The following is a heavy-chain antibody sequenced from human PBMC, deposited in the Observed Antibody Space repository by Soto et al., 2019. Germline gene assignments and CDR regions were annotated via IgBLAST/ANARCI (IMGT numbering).Heavy chain of an antibody. CDR1: GFTVSSNY. CDR3: ASVFGVVTDNWFDP. D-gene: IGHD3-3*01. V-gene: IGHV3-53*01. CDR2: IYSGGST. J-gene: IGHJ5*02. Sequence: LRLSCAASGFTVSSNYMSWVRQAPGKGLEWVSVIYSGGSTYYADSVKGRFTISRDNSKNTLYLQMNSLRAEDTAVYYCASVFGVVTDNWFDPWGQGTLVTVSS.